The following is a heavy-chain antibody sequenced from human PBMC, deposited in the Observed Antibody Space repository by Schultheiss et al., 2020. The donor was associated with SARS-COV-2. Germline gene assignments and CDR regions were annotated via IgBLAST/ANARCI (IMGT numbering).Heavy chain of an antibody. J-gene: IGHJ6*02. Sequence: SEALSLTCTVSGYSISSGYYWGWIRQPPGKGLEWIGRIYTSGSTNYNPSLKSRVTMSVDTSKNQFSLKLSSVTAADTAVYYCASGSGGSNYYYYYGMDVWGQGTTVTVSS. CDR3: ASGSGGSNYYYYYGMDV. D-gene: IGHD2-15*01. V-gene: IGHV4-38-2*02. CDR1: GYSISSGYY. CDR2: IYTSGST.